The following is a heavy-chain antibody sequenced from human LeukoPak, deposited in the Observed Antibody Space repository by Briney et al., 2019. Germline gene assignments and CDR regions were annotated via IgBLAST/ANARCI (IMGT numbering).Heavy chain of an antibody. CDR1: GFIFSDTP. J-gene: IGHJ4*02. CDR3: ARHFTTGSIDH. CDR2: ISNSGSVT. V-gene: IGHV3-48*02. D-gene: IGHD3-9*01. Sequence: PGGSLRLSCAASGFIFSDTPMSWVRQAPGKGLEWLSYISNSGSVTQYADSIRGRFTISRDNAKNSLYLQMNSLRDDDTAVYYCARHFTTGSIDHWGQGNLVTVSS.